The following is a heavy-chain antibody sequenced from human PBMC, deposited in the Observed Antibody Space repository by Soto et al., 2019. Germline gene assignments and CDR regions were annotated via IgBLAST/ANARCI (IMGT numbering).Heavy chain of an antibody. V-gene: IGHV3-30*03. CDR2: ISYDGSHK. CDR3: ARRRGDHSNYSWGIDV. CDR1: GFTFNNYG. J-gene: IGHJ6*02. Sequence: QVQLVESGGGVVQPGRSLRLSCAASGFTFNNYGMHWVRQAPGKGLVWVTVISYDGSHKYYADSVKGRFTISRDNSKNTLNLHMNNLRDEDTAVYYCARRRGDHSNYSWGIDVWGQGTTVTVSS. D-gene: IGHD4-4*01.